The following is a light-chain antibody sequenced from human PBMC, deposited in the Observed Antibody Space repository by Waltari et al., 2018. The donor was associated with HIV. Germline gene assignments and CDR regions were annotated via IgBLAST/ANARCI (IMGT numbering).Light chain of an antibody. V-gene: IGKV4-1*01. J-gene: IGKJ4*01. Sequence: DIIMTQSPDSLAVSLGERVTINCKSSRNILYNSDNQNYLAWYQQKAGQAPRVLISWASTRPVGVPSSIRTLGVPERFSGSGSGTNFSLTISSLQEDDVAVYYCQQYYSLPPTFGGGTRVERK. CDR2: WAS. CDR3: QQYYSLPPT. CDR1: RNILYNSDNQNY.